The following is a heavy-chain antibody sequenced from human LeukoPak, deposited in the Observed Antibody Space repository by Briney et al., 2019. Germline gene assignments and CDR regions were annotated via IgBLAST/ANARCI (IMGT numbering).Heavy chain of an antibody. CDR1: GFTFDDYT. D-gene: IGHD6-6*01. CDR2: ISWDGGST. Sequence: GGSLRLSCAAFGFTFDDYTMHWVRQAPGKGLEWVSLISWDGGSTYYADSVKGRFTISRDNSKNSLYLQMNSLRTEDTALYYCAKDQELEDSSSSFDYWGQGTLVTVSS. J-gene: IGHJ4*02. CDR3: AKDQELEDSSSSFDY. V-gene: IGHV3-43*01.